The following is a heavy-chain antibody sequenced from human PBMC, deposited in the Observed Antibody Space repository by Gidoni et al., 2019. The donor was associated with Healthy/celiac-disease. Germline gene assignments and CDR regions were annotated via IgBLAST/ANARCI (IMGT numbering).Heavy chain of an antibody. CDR2: INHSGST. CDR3: ARGRKAARSPSYYYHYGMDV. Sequence: QVQLQQWGAGLLKPSETLSLTCAVYCGSFSGYYWIGEINHSGSTNYNPSLKSRVTISVDTSKNQFSLKLSSVTAADTAVYYCARGRKAARSPSYYYHYGMDVWGQGTTVTVSS. V-gene: IGHV4-34*01. D-gene: IGHD6-6*01. J-gene: IGHJ6*02. CDR1: CGSFSGYY.